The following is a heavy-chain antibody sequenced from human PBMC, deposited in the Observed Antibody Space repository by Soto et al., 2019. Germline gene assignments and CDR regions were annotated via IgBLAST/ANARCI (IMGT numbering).Heavy chain of an antibody. CDR3: ARSTFAAASIFDI. J-gene: IGHJ3*02. D-gene: IGHD6-13*01. Sequence: QVQLQESGPGLVKPSQTLSLTCTASGASISSGDYYWSWIRQHPGKGLEWIGHIYYSGNTYYNPSLKSRVTISVDTSKNQFFLKLSSVTAADKAVYYCARSTFAAASIFDIWGQGKMVTVSS. V-gene: IGHV4-31*03. CDR1: GASISSGDYY. CDR2: IYYSGNT.